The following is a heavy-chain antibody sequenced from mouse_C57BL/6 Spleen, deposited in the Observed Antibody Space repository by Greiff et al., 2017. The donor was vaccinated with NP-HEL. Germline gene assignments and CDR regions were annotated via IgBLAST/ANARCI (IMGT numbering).Heavy chain of an antibody. Sequence: QVQLQQPGAELVRPGSSVKLSCKASGYTFTSYWMDWVKQRPGQGLEWIGNIYPSDSETHYNQKFKDKATLTVDKSSSTASMQLSRLTSEDSAVYYCARGGLYYGGFAYWGQGTLVTVSA. CDR2: IYPSDSET. J-gene: IGHJ3*01. V-gene: IGHV1-61*01. D-gene: IGHD2-1*01. CDR1: GYTFTSYW. CDR3: ARGGLYYGGFAY.